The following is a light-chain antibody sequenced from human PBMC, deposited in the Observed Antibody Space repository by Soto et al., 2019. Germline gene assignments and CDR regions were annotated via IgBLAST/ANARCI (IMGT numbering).Light chain of an antibody. CDR2: GVT. CDR1: GSDIGAYNF. CDR3: YSYAGRNIWV. J-gene: IGLJ3*02. Sequence: ALTQPPSASGSPGQSVTISCTGSGSDIGAYNFVSWYQQHPGKAPKLMIFGVTERPSGVPDRFSGSKSGNTASLTVSGLQADDEAVYYCYSYAGRNIWVFGGGTKLTVL. V-gene: IGLV2-8*01.